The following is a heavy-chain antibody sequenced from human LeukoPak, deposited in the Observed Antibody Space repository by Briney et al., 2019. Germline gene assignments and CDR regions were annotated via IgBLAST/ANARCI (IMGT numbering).Heavy chain of an antibody. J-gene: IGHJ4*02. V-gene: IGHV3-48*03. Sequence: PGGSLRLSCAASGFTLSSYEVNWVRQAPGKGLEWVSYISSSGSTIYYADSVKGRFTISRDNAKNSLYLQMNSLRAEDTAVYYCARDSYYGGNPLDYWGQGTLVTVSS. CDR1: GFTLSSYE. D-gene: IGHD4-23*01. CDR3: ARDSYYGGNPLDY. CDR2: ISSSGSTI.